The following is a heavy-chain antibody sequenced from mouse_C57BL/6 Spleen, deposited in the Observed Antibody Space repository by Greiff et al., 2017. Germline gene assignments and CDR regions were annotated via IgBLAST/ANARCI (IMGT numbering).Heavy chain of an antibody. Sequence: EVQLQQSGPELVKPGASVKISCKASGYSFTGYYMNWVKQSPEKSLEWIGEINPSTGGTTYNQKFKVKATLTVDKSSSTAYMQLKSLTSEDSAVYYSARYYDYDGYFDVWGKGTTVTVSS. D-gene: IGHD2-4*01. V-gene: IGHV1-42*01. CDR3: ARYYDYDGYFDV. CDR1: GYSFTGYY. J-gene: IGHJ1*03. CDR2: INPSTGGT.